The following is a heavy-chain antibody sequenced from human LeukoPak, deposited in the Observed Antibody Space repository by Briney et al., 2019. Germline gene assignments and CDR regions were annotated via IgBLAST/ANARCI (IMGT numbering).Heavy chain of an antibody. V-gene: IGHV3-21*01. CDR3: VRDGLNSMVRGFDHYYGMDV. D-gene: IGHD3-10*01. Sequence: GGSLRLSCAASGFTFSSYAMSRVRQAPGKGLEWVSSISGSSNYIYYVDSVKGRFTISRDNAKNSLYLQMNSLRAEDTAVYYCVRDGLNSMVRGFDHYYGMDVWGKGTTVTVSS. CDR2: ISGSSNYI. CDR1: GFTFSSYA. J-gene: IGHJ6*04.